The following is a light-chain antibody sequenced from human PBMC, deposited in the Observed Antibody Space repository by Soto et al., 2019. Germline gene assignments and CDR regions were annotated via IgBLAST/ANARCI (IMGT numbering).Light chain of an antibody. Sequence: EIVLTKSPGTLSLSPGEGATLSCRASQTISVSYVAWYQQKPGQAPRLLIYGASTRATGIPARFSGSGSGTEFTLTISSLQSEDYAVYYCHQYNNGPPWTFGQGTKVDI. CDR2: GAS. CDR1: QTISVSY. V-gene: IGKV3-15*01. J-gene: IGKJ1*01. CDR3: HQYNNGPPWT.